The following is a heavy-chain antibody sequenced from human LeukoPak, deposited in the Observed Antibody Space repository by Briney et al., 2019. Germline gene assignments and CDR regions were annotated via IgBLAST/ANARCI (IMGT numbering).Heavy chain of an antibody. CDR2: IYYSGST. CDR1: GGSISSHY. Sequence: SETLSLTCTVSGGSISSHYWSWIRQPPGKGLEWIGYIYYSGSTNYNPSLKSRVTISVDTSKNQFSLKLSSVTAADTAVYYCARDLTYYYDSSGLDPWGQGTLVTVSS. J-gene: IGHJ5*02. V-gene: IGHV4-59*11. D-gene: IGHD3-22*01. CDR3: ARDLTYYYDSSGLDP.